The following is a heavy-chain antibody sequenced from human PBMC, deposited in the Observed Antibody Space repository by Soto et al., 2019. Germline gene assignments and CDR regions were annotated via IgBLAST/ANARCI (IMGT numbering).Heavy chain of an antibody. J-gene: IGHJ4*02. Sequence: QLQLQVSGSGLVRPSQTLSLSCAVYGGSISSGGYSWSWIRQPPGKGLEWIGYIYHSGSTYYNPSLQSRVTISVDRSKNQFSLKLSSVTAADTAVYYCARAMTTVTTLDYWGQGTLVTVSS. V-gene: IGHV4-30-2*01. CDR1: GGSISSGGYS. CDR3: ARAMTTVTTLDY. CDR2: IYHSGST. D-gene: IGHD4-4*01.